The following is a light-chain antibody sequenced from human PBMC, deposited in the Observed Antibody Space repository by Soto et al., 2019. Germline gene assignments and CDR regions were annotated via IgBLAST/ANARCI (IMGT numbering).Light chain of an antibody. J-gene: IGKJ2*01. V-gene: IGKV3-20*01. Sequence: EIVLTQSPATLSLSPGERATLSCRASQSVGSYLAWYQQKPGQAPRLLIYATSNRATGIPGRFSGSGSGTDFTLTISSLEPEDFAVYYCQYYGRSPPYTFGQGTKLDIK. CDR2: ATS. CDR3: QYYGRSPPYT. CDR1: QSVGSY.